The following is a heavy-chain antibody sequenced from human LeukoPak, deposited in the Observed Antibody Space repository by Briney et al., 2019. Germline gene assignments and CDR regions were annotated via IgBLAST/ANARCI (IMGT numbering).Heavy chain of an antibody. D-gene: IGHD2/OR15-2a*01. V-gene: IGHV3-7*01. Sequence: GGSLRLSCAASGFTFSDYYMSWIRQAPGKGLEWVANINQDGSEKYYVDSVKGRFTISRDKAKNSLYLQMNSLRAEDTAVYYCARNRGCDYWGQGTLVTVSS. CDR2: INQDGSEK. CDR1: GFTFSDYY. CDR3: ARNRGCDY. J-gene: IGHJ4*02.